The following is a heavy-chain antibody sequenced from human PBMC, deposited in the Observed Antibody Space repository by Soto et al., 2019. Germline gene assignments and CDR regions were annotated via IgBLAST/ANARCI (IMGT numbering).Heavy chain of an antibody. Sequence: EVQLVDSGGGLIQPGGSLRLSCAASWFTVSSNYMSWVRQAPGKGLEWVSVIYSGGSTYYADSVKCRFTISRDNSKNTMYLKMNRLRAEDTAVYYCARDRVESGYPEYCQHWGQGTLVTVSS. D-gene: IGHD3-22*01. CDR2: IYSGGST. CDR3: ARDRVESGYPEYCQH. J-gene: IGHJ1*01. CDR1: WFTVSSNY. V-gene: IGHV3-53*01.